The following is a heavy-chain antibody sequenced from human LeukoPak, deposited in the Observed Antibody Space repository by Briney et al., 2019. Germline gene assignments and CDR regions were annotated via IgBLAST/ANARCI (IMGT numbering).Heavy chain of an antibody. V-gene: IGHV3-20*01. CDR2: INWNGGST. Sequence: GGSLRLSCAASGFTFDDYGMSWVRQAPGKGLEWVSGINWNGGSTGYADSVKGRFTISRDNAKNSLYLQMNSLRAEGTALYHCARGGRGGYSYGTYYYYYYMDVWGKGTTVTISS. J-gene: IGHJ6*03. CDR1: GFTFDDYG. CDR3: ARGGRGGYSYGTYYYYYYMDV. D-gene: IGHD5-18*01.